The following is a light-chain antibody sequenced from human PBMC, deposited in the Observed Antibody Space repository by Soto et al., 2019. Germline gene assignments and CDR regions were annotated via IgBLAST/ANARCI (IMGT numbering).Light chain of an antibody. CDR1: QSVSRSY. V-gene: IGKV3-20*01. Sequence: EIVLTQSPGTLSLSPVERATLSCRASQSVSRSYLAWYQPKPGQAPRLLIYGTSSRSTAIPDRFSGSGSGTDFTLTISRLEPEDFAVYYCQQYGSSSWTFGQGNKVEIK. J-gene: IGKJ1*01. CDR2: GTS. CDR3: QQYGSSSWT.